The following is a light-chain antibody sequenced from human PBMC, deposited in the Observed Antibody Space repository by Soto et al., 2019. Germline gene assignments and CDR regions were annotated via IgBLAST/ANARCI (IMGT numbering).Light chain of an antibody. Sequence: DIQMTQSPSSLSAPVGDRVTITCRSSQNIPGYLNWFQQKPGKAPKLLIYAASRLQSGVPSRFSGSGSGTDFTLTISSLQPEDFATYYCQQTYNVPRTLGPGPKV. CDR3: QQTYNVPRT. CDR2: AAS. CDR1: QNIPGY. J-gene: IGKJ1*01. V-gene: IGKV1-39*01.